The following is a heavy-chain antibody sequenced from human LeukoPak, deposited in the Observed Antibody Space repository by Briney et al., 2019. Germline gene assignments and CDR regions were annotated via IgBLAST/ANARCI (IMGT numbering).Heavy chain of an antibody. J-gene: IGHJ4*02. Sequence: GRSLRLSCPASGFTFSTYAMHWVRQAPGKGLEWVAFIWPDGSKKYYADSVKGRFAISRENSKNTVYLQMNDLRPEDTALYFCAKSSSSAESNFDYWGQGTLLTVSS. CDR1: GFTFSTYA. V-gene: IGHV3-33*06. D-gene: IGHD2-2*01. CDR2: IWPDGSKK. CDR3: AKSSSSAESNFDY.